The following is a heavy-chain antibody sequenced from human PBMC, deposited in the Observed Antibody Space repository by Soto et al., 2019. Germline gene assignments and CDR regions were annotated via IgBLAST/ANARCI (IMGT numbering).Heavy chain of an antibody. CDR2: IIPIFGTA. CDR1: GGTFSTYA. V-gene: IGHV1-69*13. J-gene: IGHJ3*02. CDR3: AREIFGVIISGGRDAFDI. D-gene: IGHD3-3*01. Sequence: ASVKVSCKASGGTFSTYAISWVRQAPGQGLEWKGGIIPIFGTAKYAQTFQGRITITADESTSTTYKELSSLRTEDTAVFYCAREIFGVIISGGRDAFDIWGQGTMVTVSS.